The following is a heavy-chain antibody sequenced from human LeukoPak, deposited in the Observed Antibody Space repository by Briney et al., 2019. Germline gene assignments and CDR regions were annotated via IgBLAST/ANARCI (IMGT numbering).Heavy chain of an antibody. CDR3: ARPNYCSSTSCPPTYYYGMDV. Sequence: SETLSLTCAVYGGSFSGYYWSWIRQPPGKGLEWIGEINHSGSTNYNPSLKSRVTISVDTSKNQFSLKLSSVTAAGTAVYYCARPNYCSSTSCPPTYYYGMDVWGQGTTVIVSS. CDR1: GGSFSGYY. J-gene: IGHJ6*02. D-gene: IGHD2-2*01. CDR2: INHSGST. V-gene: IGHV4-34*01.